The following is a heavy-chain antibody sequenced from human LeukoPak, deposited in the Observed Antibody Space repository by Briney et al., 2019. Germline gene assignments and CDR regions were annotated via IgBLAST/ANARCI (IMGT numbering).Heavy chain of an antibody. Sequence: GGSLRLSCAASGFTFSGFAMSWVRRTPGKGLEWVSGISGSGDSTLYADSVKGRFTISRDNSKNRLYLEMNSLRAEDTAIYYCAKMKGPTLTKYYMDVWGQGTTVTVSS. CDR3: AKMKGPTLTKYYMDV. V-gene: IGHV3-23*01. J-gene: IGHJ6*01. CDR2: ISGSGDST. CDR1: GFTFSGFA. D-gene: IGHD5-24*01.